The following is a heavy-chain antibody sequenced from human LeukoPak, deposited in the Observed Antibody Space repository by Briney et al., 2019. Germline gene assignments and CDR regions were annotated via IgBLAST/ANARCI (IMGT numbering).Heavy chain of an antibody. J-gene: IGHJ4*02. CDR2: FYYSGST. CDR3: ARHMVTVAYRWGYCFDY. V-gene: IGHV4-39*01. Sequence: EASETLSLTCTVSGGSISSGSDHWGWIRQPPGKGLERIGSFYYSGSTYSNPSLNSRITISVDTSKNQFSLKLSSVTAADTAVYYCARHMVTVAYRWGYCFDYWGQGTLVTVSS. CDR1: GGSISSGSDH. D-gene: IGHD6-19*01.